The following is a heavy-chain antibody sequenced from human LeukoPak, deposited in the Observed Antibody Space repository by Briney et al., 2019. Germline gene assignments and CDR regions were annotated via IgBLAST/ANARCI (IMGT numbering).Heavy chain of an antibody. CDR3: ARGLPRITMVHWRGGIDP. J-gene: IGHJ5*02. V-gene: IGHV4-34*01. Sequence: MTSDTQSLICALYCGSLSVYYWRWTRHPPGRGLEWLGEINHSGSTNYNPSLKSRVTISVDTSKHQFYLKLSYVTASDTAVYYCARGLPRITMVHWRGGIDPWGQGTLVTVSS. CDR1: CGSLSVYY. CDR2: INHSGST. D-gene: IGHD3-10*01.